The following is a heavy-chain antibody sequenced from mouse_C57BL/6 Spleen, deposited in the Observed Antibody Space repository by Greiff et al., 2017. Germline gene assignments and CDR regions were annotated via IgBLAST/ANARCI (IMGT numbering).Heavy chain of an antibody. V-gene: IGHV1-55*01. CDR3: ARGGAYYSNYRDD. D-gene: IGHD2-5*01. J-gene: IGHJ2*01. Sequence: QVQLQQPGAELVKPGASVKMSCKASGYTFTSYWITWVKQRPGQGLEWIGDIYPGSGSTNYNEKFKSKATLTGDTSSSTAYMQVSSLTSEDSAVYYGARGGAYYSNYRDDWGQGTILTASA. CDR1: GYTFTSYW. CDR2: IYPGSGST.